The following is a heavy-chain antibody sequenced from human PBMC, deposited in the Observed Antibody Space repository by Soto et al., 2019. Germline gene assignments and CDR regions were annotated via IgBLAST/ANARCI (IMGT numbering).Heavy chain of an antibody. Sequence: QVQLVESGGGVVQPGRSLRLSCAASQFTFSSYPMHWVRQAPGKGLEWVALISFDGSNQYYPDSVKGRFTISRDNSRNTLYLQMNSLRAGDTAVYYCARDRSSGYYPHYRMDVWGQGTTVTVSS. CDR2: ISFDGSNQ. V-gene: IGHV3-30-3*01. D-gene: IGHD3-22*01. CDR1: QFTFSSYP. J-gene: IGHJ6*02. CDR3: ARDRSSGYYPHYRMDV.